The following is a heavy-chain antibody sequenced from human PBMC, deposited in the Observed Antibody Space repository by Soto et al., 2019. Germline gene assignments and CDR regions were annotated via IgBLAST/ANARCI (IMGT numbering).Heavy chain of an antibody. D-gene: IGHD1-7*01. J-gene: IGHJ4*02. Sequence: QVQLQQWGAGLLKPSETLSLTCAVYGGSFSAHYWSWIRQPPGKGLEWIGEISPGGSTNYKPSLQSRVTMSGDTSKNQFSLKLSAVTAADTAVYYCARGRGGLHRTAELHSWGQGTLVTVSS. CDR3: ARGRGGLHRTAELHS. CDR1: GGSFSAHY. CDR2: ISPGGST. V-gene: IGHV4-34*01.